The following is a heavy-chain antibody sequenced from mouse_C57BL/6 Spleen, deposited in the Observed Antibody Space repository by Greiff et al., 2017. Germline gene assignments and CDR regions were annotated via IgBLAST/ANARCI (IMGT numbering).Heavy chain of an antibody. D-gene: IGHD2-5*01. CDR2: INPSTGGT. Sequence: VQLQQSGPELVKPGASVKISCKASGYSFTGYYMNWVKQSPEKSLEWIGEINPSTGGTTYNQKFKAKATLTVDKSSSTAYMQLKSLTSEDSAVYYCALYYSNRDWYFEVWGTGTTVTVSS. J-gene: IGHJ1*03. CDR1: GYSFTGYY. V-gene: IGHV1-42*01. CDR3: ALYYSNRDWYFEV.